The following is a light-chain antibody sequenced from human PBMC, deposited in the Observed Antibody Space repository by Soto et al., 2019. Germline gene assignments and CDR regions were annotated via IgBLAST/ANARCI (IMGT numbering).Light chain of an antibody. V-gene: IGLV2-14*01. CDR3: RSYTSRSTYV. Sequence: QSVLTQPASVSGSPGQSITISCTGATSDVGNYNYVSWYQHHPGKAPKLMIYEVTNRPSGVSNRFSGSKSGNTASLTISGLQAEDEADYYCRSYTSRSTYVFGTGTKPPS. J-gene: IGLJ1*01. CDR1: TSDVGNYNY. CDR2: EVT.